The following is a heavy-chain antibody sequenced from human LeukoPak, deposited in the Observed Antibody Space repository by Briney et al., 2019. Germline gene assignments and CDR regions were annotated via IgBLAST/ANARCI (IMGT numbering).Heavy chain of an antibody. V-gene: IGHV3-53*01. Sequence: GGSLRLSCAASGFTVSSNYMSWVRQAPGKGLEWVSVIYSGGSTDYADSVKGQFTIPRDNSKNTLYLQMNSLRAEDTAVYYCATRSSGWGQGTLVTVSS. D-gene: IGHD6-19*01. CDR2: IYSGGST. CDR3: ATRSSG. CDR1: GFTVSSNY. J-gene: IGHJ4*02.